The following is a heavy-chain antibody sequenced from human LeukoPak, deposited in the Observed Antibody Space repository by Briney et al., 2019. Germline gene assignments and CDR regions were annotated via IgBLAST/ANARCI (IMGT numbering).Heavy chain of an antibody. CDR2: VYHTGST. D-gene: IGHD6-13*01. J-gene: IGHJ4*02. Sequence: SGTLSLTCAVSGGSITSTDWWSWVRQPPGKGLEWIGEVYHTGSTNYNPSLKNRVTMSVDKSKNQFSLEVRSVTAADTAVYYCASNLDHIAAAGTVDYWGQGTLVTVSS. CDR1: GGSITSTDW. CDR3: ASNLDHIAAAGTVDY. V-gene: IGHV4-4*02.